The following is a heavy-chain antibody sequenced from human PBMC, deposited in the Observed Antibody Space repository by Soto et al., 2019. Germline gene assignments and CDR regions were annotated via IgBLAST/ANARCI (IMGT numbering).Heavy chain of an antibody. V-gene: IGHV1-3*01. J-gene: IGHJ3*02. Sequence: QVQLVQSGAEVKKPGASVKVSCKASGYTFTSYAMHWVRQAPGQRLEWMGWINAGNGNTKYSQKFQGRVTMTRDTSASTAYMELSSLRSEDTAVYYCARARWTRYCSGGSCYSSAFDIWGQGTMVTVSS. D-gene: IGHD2-15*01. CDR2: INAGNGNT. CDR3: ARARWTRYCSGGSCYSSAFDI. CDR1: GYTFTSYA.